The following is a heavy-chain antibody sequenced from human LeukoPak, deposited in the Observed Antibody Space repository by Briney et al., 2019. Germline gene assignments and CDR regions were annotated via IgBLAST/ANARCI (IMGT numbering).Heavy chain of an antibody. CDR3: ARVFYHDSSPYFARSIPTIDY. V-gene: IGHV1-69*04. CDR2: IIPTLDIA. D-gene: IGHD3-22*01. CDR1: GGNFSSSS. Sequence: SVKVSCKASGGNFSSSSISWVRQAPGQGLEWMGRIIPTLDIAHYSQKFQGRVTTTADKSTSTAYMELSSLRSEDTAVYFCARVFYHDSSPYFARSIPTIDYWGQGTLVTVSS. J-gene: IGHJ4*02.